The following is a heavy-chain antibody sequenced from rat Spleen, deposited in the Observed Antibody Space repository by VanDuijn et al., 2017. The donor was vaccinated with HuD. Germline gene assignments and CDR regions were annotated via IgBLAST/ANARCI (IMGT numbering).Heavy chain of an antibody. Sequence: EVQLVESGGGLVQPGRSMKLSCAASGFTFSDYYIAWVRQAPKKGLEWVASISYEGSSTYYGESVKGRITSSRDNAKSTLYLQINSLRSEDTATYYCLRFYDGYYHRFDYWGQGVMVTVSS. CDR3: LRFYDGYYHRFDY. J-gene: IGHJ2*01. CDR2: ISYEGSST. D-gene: IGHD1-12*03. V-gene: IGHV5-22*01. CDR1: GFTFSDYY.